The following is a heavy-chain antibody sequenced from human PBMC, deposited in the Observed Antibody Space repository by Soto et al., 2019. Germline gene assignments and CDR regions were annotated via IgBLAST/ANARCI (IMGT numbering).Heavy chain of an antibody. Sequence: SETLSLTCAVSGGSISSSNWWSWVRQPPGKGLEWIGEIYHTATTTYNPSLKTRVTISVDAPKRQFYLKLRLVPVADTAVYFCPRGMAEGQIFYFFDYWGQGPLVTVSP. V-gene: IGHV4-4*02. CDR3: PRGMAEGQIFYFFDY. CDR1: GGSISSSNW. J-gene: IGHJ4*02. D-gene: IGHD3-3*01. CDR2: IYHTATT.